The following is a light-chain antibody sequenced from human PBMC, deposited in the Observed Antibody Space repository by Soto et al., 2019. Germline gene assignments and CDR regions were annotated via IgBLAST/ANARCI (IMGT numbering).Light chain of an antibody. V-gene: IGKV3-15*01. CDR1: PSVGSQ. J-gene: IGKJ1*01. CDR3: QQYNNWPPDRT. Sequence: EKVMTPSPAPLSASPGDKTALPCRARPSVGSQLAWYQQKPGQAPRLLIYGASTRATGIPARFSGSGSGTEFTLTISSLQSEDFAIYFCQQYNNWPPDRTFGQGTKVEIK. CDR2: GAS.